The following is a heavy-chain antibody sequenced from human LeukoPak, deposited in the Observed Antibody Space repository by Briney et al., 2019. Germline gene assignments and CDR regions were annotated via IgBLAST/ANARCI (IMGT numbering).Heavy chain of an antibody. CDR2: ISAYNGNT. CDR1: GYTFTSYG. J-gene: IGHJ4*02. Sequence: ASVKVSCKAPGYTFTSYGIRWVRQAPGQGLEWMGWISAYNGNTNYAQKLQGRVTMTTDTSTSTAYMELRSLRSDDTAVYYCARCIVVVPAATKAFDYWGQGTLVTVSS. CDR3: ARCIVVVPAATKAFDY. V-gene: IGHV1-18*01. D-gene: IGHD2-2*01.